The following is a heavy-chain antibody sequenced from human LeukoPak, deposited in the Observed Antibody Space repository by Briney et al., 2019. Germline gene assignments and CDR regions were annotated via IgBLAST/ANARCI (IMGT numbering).Heavy chain of an antibody. D-gene: IGHD2-2*01. Sequence: SETLSLTCAVYGGSFSGYYWSWIRQPPGKGLEWIGEINHSGSTNYNPSLKSRVTISVDTSKNQFSLKLSSVTAADTAVYYCARGRILLGYCSSTSCSFSDYWGQGTLVTVSS. CDR2: INHSGST. CDR3: ARGRILLGYCSSTSCSFSDY. J-gene: IGHJ4*02. CDR1: GGSFSGYY. V-gene: IGHV4-34*01.